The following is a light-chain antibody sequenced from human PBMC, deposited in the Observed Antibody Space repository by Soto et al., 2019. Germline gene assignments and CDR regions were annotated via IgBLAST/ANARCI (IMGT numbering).Light chain of an antibody. CDR3: LQHNSYPQT. CDR1: QGIRDA. Sequence: DIQMTQSPSSLSASVGDRVTITCRASQGIRDALGWYQQKPGKAPKRLIYAASSLQSGVPSRFSRSGSGTEFTLTLSILQPEDFATYYCLQHNSYPQTFGQGTKVEIK. CDR2: AAS. J-gene: IGKJ1*01. V-gene: IGKV1-17*01.